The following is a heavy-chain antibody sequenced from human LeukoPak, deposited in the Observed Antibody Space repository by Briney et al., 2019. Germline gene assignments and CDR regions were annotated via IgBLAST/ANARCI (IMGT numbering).Heavy chain of an antibody. CDR2: ISGEGYST. V-gene: IGHV3-23*01. D-gene: IGHD3-10*01. CDR1: GLTFSTYT. Sequence: TGGSLRLSCAASGLTFSTYTMAWVRQAPGGGLEWVSGISGEGYSTYYADSVKGRFAISRDNSKSTLYLQMNSLRAEDTAVYYCAKDFGRNLGGPGYWGRGTRVTVSS. J-gene: IGHJ4*02. CDR3: AKDFGRNLGGPGY.